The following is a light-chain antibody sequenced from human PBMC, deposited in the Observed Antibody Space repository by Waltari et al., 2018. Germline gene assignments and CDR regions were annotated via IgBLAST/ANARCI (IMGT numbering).Light chain of an antibody. Sequence: EIVLTQSPXTLSLSPGERXTLSCRASQTVRSFLAWYQQKPGQAPRLLIFDASSRAPGIPAKFRGSGSGTDFTLTVSNLEPEDFAVYYCLQRSNWPYTFGQGTRVEIK. CDR3: LQRSNWPYT. V-gene: IGKV3-11*01. CDR1: QTVRSF. J-gene: IGKJ2*01. CDR2: DAS.